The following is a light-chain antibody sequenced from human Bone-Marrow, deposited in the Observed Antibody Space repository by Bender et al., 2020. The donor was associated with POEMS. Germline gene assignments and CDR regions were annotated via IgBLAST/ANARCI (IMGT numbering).Light chain of an antibody. CDR1: SSNIGAHA. V-gene: IGLV1-44*01. CDR2: SSH. CDR3: SSYTSSGTNVV. J-gene: IGLJ3*02. Sequence: QSVLTQPPSASGTPGQRVTISCSGGSSNIGAHAVNWYQHLPGTAPKLLIYSSHRRPSGVCNRFSGSKSGNTASLTISGLQAEDEADYYCSSYTSSGTNVVFGGGTKLTVL.